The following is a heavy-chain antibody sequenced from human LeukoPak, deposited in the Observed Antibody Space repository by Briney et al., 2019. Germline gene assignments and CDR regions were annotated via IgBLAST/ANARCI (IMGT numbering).Heavy chain of an antibody. V-gene: IGHV1-46*01. CDR3: ARSAAESHYYYGMDV. J-gene: IGHJ6*02. CDR2: INPSGGST. D-gene: IGHD6-13*01. Sequence: ASVKVSCKASGGTFSSYAISWVRQAPGQGLEWMGIINPSGGSTSYAQKFQGRVTMTRDTSTSTVYMELSSLRSEDTAVYYCARSAAESHYYYGMDVWGQGTTVTVSS. CDR1: GGTFSSYA.